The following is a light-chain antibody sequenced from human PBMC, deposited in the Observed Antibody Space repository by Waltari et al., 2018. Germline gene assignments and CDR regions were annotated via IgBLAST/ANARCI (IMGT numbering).Light chain of an antibody. V-gene: IGKV3-20*01. CDR3: QQYGSSPLT. J-gene: IGKJ3*01. Sequence: EIVLTQSPGTLSLSPGERATLPCRASQCVSNNYLAWYQQKPGQAPRLLIYGASSRATGIPDRFSGSGSGTDFTLTISRLDPEDFAVYYCQQYGSSPLTFGPGTKVDIK. CDR2: GAS. CDR1: QCVSNNY.